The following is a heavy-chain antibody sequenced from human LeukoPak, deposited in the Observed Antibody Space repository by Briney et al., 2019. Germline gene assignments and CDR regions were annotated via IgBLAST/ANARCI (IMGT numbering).Heavy chain of an antibody. CDR2: IIPILGIA. CDR3: ARTGPSGYDLDY. CDR1: GGTFSSYA. J-gene: IGHJ4*02. V-gene: IGHV1-69*04. D-gene: IGHD5-12*01. Sequence: ASVKVSCKASGGTFSSYAISWVRQAPGQGLEWMGRIIPILGIANYAQKFQGRVTITADKSTSTAYMELSSLRSEDTAVYYGARTGPSGYDLDYWGQGTLVTVSS.